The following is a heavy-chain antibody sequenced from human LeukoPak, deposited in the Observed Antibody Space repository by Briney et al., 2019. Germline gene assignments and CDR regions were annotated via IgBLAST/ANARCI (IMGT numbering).Heavy chain of an antibody. CDR2: IYHSGST. V-gene: IGHV4-31*03. CDR3: ARETANYFDY. Sequence: SQTLSLTCTVSGGSISRRRHFWSWIRPPPGKGLEWIGYIYHSGSTFYNPSLKSRVTISVDTSKNQFSQKLSSVTAADTAVYYCARETANYFDYWGQGTLVTVSS. D-gene: IGHD2-21*02. J-gene: IGHJ4*02. CDR1: GGSISRRRHF.